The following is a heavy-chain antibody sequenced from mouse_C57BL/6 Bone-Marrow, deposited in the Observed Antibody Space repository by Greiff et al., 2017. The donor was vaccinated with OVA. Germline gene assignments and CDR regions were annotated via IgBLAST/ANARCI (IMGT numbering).Heavy chain of an antibody. CDR1: GFSLSTSGMG. V-gene: IGHV8-12*01. D-gene: IGHD1-1*01. J-gene: IGHJ4*01. CDR2: IYWDDDK. CDR3: ALHCYGSSWSYAMDY. Sequence: QVTLKESGPGILQSSQTLSLTCSFSGFSLSTSGMGVSWIRQPSGKGLEWLAHIYWDDDKRYNPSLKSRLTISKDTSRNQVFLKLTSVDTADTATYYGALHCYGSSWSYAMDYWGQGTSVTVSS.